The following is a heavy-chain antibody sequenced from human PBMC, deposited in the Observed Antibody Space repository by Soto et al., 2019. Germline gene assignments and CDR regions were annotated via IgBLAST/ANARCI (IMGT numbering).Heavy chain of an antibody. J-gene: IGHJ6*02. CDR3: ARGVAAAGTGYYYYYGMDV. CDR1: GYTFTSTW. V-gene: IGHV1-46*01. D-gene: IGHD6-13*01. CDR2: INPYGGAA. Sequence: ASVKVSCKASGYTFTSTWMHWVRQAPGQGLEWMGIINPYGGAATYAEKFQGRVTMTRDTSTSTVYMELSSLRSEDTAVYYCARGVAAAGTGYYYYYGMDVWGQGTTVTVSS.